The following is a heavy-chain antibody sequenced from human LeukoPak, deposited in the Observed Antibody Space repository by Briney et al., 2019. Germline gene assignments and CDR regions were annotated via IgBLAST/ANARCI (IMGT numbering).Heavy chain of an antibody. CDR1: GGSISSSSYY. Sequence: SETLSLTCTVSGGSISSSSYYWGWIRQPPGKGLEWIGSIYYSGSTYYNPSLKSRVTISVDTSKNQFSLKLSSVTAADTAVYCCARHGVGYCSSTSCYRFWFDPWGQGTLVTVSS. V-gene: IGHV4-39*01. CDR2: IYYSGST. CDR3: ARHGVGYCSSTSCYRFWFDP. J-gene: IGHJ5*02. D-gene: IGHD2-2*01.